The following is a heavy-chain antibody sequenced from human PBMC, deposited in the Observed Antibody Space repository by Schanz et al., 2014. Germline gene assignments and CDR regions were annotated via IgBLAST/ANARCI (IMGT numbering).Heavy chain of an antibody. J-gene: IGHJ3*02. V-gene: IGHV3-66*01. Sequence: EVQLVESGGGLVQPGGSLRLSCAASGFTVSSNYMSWVRQAPGKGLEWVSVIYTSGSTYYADSVRGRFTFSRDNSKNTLYLQMNSLRAEDTAVYYYARRKHAFDIWGQGTMVTVSS. CDR2: IYTSGST. CDR1: GFTVSSNY. CDR3: ARRKHAFDI.